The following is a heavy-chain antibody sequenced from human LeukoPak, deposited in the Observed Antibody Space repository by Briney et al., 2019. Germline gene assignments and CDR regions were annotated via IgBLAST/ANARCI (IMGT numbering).Heavy chain of an antibody. CDR1: GYSFTSYW. V-gene: IGHV5-51*01. D-gene: IGHD3-3*01. CDR2: IYGGGSDG. CDR3: ARSSTFGASAFGS. Sequence: GESLKISCQGSGYSFTSYWIGWVRQMPGRGLEWMGIIYGGGSDGRYSPSFQGQVTISADKYISIAYLQWSSLKASDTAMYFCARSSTFGASAFGSWGQGTLVTDSS. J-gene: IGHJ4*02.